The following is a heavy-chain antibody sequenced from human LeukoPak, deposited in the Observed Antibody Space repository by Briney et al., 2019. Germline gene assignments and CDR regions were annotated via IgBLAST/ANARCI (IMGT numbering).Heavy chain of an antibody. J-gene: IGHJ4*02. CDR1: GGSFSGYF. D-gene: IGHD4-23*01. V-gene: IGHV4-34*01. CDR3: ARLGRKTTVVPPDFDC. CDR2: INDSGST. Sequence: SETLSLTCAVYGGSFSGYFWSWIRQPPGRGLEWIGEINDSGSTNYNPSLKSRVTISVDTSKNQFSLKLSSVTAADTAVYYCARLGRKTTVVPPDFDCWGQGTLVTVSS.